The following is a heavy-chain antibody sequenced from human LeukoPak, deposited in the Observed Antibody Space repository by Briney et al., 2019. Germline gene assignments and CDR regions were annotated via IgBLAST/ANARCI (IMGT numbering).Heavy chain of an antibody. CDR3: ARDGHGTSTWGWFDP. Sequence: ASVKVSCKASENTLSRYYMNWVRQAPGQGLEWMGIINPTGGGASYAQKFQGRVTMTIDTSTSTFYLELSSLTSQDTAVYYCARDGHGTSTWGWFDPWGQGTLATVSS. CDR1: ENTLSRYY. J-gene: IGHJ5*01. CDR2: INPTGGGA. D-gene: IGHD7-27*01. V-gene: IGHV1-46*01.